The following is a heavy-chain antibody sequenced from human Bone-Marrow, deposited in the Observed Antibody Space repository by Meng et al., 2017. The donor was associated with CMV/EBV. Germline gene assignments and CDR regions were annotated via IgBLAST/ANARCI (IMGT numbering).Heavy chain of an antibody. J-gene: IGHJ5*02. CDR1: GFTVNTYW. CDR2: IKQDESEK. Sequence: GGSLRLSCAASGFTVNTYWMTWVRQAPGKGLEWVANIKQDESEKFYVDSVKGRFTISRDNAKNSLFLQMDSLRAEDTAVYYCARDFLPWFDPWGQGTLVTVSS. V-gene: IGHV3-7*01. CDR3: ARDFLPWFDP.